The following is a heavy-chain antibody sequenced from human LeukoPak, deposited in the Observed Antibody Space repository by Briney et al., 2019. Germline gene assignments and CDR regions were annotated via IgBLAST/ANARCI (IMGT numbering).Heavy chain of an antibody. CDR2: INPNSGGT. Sequence: ASVTVSFTASGYTFTVYYMHWVRQAPGQGLEWMGWINPNSGGTNYAQKLQGRVTMTRDTSISTAYMELSRLRSDDTAVYYCARDKRTMVRGVSPTDYWGQGTLVTVSS. V-gene: IGHV1-2*02. J-gene: IGHJ4*02. D-gene: IGHD3-10*01. CDR3: ARDKRTMVRGVSPTDY. CDR1: GYTFTVYY.